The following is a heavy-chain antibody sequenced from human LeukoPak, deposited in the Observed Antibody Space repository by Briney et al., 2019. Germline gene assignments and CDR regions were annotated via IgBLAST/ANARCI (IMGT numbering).Heavy chain of an antibody. Sequence: ASVKVSSKASGYTFTCYYMHWVRQAPGQGLEWMGWINPNSGGTNYAQKFQGRVTMTRDTSISTAYMELSRLRSDDTAVYYCARPCCSSTSCYENCFDPWGQGTAVTVSS. CDR3: ARPCCSSTSCYENCFDP. J-gene: IGHJ5*02. V-gene: IGHV1-2*02. D-gene: IGHD2-2*01. CDR1: GYTFTCYY. CDR2: INPNSGGT.